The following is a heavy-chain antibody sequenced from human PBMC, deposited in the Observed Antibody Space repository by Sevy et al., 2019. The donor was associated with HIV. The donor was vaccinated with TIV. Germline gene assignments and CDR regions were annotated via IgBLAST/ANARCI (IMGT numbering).Heavy chain of an antibody. Sequence: GGSLRLSCAASGFTFSSYAMSWVRQAPGKGLEWVSAISGSGGSTYYADSVKGRFTISRDNSKNTLYLQMNSLRAEDTAVYYCAKGSELLGYCSSTSCSNYCDYGMDVWGQGTTVTVSS. D-gene: IGHD2-2*01. CDR2: ISGSGGST. J-gene: IGHJ6*02. V-gene: IGHV3-23*01. CDR3: AKGSELLGYCSSTSCSNYCDYGMDV. CDR1: GFTFSSYA.